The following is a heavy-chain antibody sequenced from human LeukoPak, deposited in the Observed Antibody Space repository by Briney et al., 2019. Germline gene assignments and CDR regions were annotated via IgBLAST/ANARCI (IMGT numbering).Heavy chain of an antibody. CDR3: ARDLSHCSSSSRYSFDYYYGMDV. CDR2: ISSGGTYI. D-gene: IGHD2-2*01. V-gene: IGHV3-21*01. CDR1: GFTFSNYS. Sequence: PGRSLRLSCVASGFTFSNYSMNWVRQAPGKGLEWVSSISSGGTYIHYGDSVRGRFAIARDNAENTLHLQMNSLRAEDTAVYYCARDLSHCSSSSRYSFDYYYGMDVWGQGTTVTVSS. J-gene: IGHJ6*02.